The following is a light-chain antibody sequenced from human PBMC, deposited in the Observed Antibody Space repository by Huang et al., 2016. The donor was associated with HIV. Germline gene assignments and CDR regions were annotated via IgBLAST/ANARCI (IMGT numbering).Light chain of an antibody. Sequence: IVLTQSPATLSWYPGERVTLSCRASQSVGNYIAWYQQHPGQSPKRLIYDTSNRATGTPVRFSGSGSGTDFTLTTSSLESEDFAVYYCQQRSSGVTFGGGTRVQVK. CDR3: QQRSSGVT. V-gene: IGKV3-11*01. J-gene: IGKJ4*01. CDR2: DTS. CDR1: QSVGNY.